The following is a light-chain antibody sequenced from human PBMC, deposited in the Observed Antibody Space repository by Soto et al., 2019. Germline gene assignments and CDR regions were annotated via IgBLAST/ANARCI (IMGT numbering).Light chain of an antibody. Sequence: QSVLTQPASVSGSPGQSITISCTGTSSDIGAYNYVSWYQHHPGEAPELIIYEVTYRPSGVSDRFSGSKSANTASLTISGLQAEDEADYYCSSYTTTGTRVFGTGTKVTAL. CDR3: SSYTTTGTRV. J-gene: IGLJ1*01. V-gene: IGLV2-14*01. CDR1: SSDIGAYNY. CDR2: EVT.